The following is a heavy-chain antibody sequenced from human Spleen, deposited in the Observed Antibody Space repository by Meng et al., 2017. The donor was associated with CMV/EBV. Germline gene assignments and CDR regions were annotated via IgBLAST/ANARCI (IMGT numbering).Heavy chain of an antibody. CDR3: ARDREVATMYDAFDM. D-gene: IGHD5-12*01. J-gene: IGHJ3*02. CDR1: GYTFSGYY. CDR2: INPKNGGT. V-gene: IGHV1-2*02. Sequence: ASVKVSCKASGYTFSGYYIHWVRHAPGQGLEWVGWINPKNGGTNYAQKLQGRVTMTSDTPITTAYMELSRLRSDDTAVYYCARDREVATMYDAFDMWGQGTMVTVSS.